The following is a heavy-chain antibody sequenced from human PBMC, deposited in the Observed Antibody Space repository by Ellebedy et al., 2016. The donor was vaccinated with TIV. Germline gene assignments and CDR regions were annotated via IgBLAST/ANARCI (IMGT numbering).Heavy chain of an antibody. D-gene: IGHD3-22*01. V-gene: IGHV3-7*03. Sequence: GESLKISCAALGFTFNSYWMSWVRQAPGKGLEWVANINQDGSRSYYVDSVKGRFTISRDNAKNSVYLRINTLRVEDTAVYHCVRDGAYGDYSPGYYGMDVWGQGTTVTVSS. CDR2: INQDGSRS. CDR3: VRDGAYGDYSPGYYGMDV. J-gene: IGHJ6*02. CDR1: GFTFNSYW.